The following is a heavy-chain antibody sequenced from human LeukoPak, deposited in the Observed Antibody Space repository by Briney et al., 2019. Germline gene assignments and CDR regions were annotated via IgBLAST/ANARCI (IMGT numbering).Heavy chain of an antibody. CDR2: TYSGGST. D-gene: IGHD3-22*01. Sequence: GGSLRLSCTGSGFTVSSNYMSWVRQAPGKGLEWVSVTYSGGSTYYADSVKGRFTISRDNSKNTLYLQMNSLRAEDTAVYYCARLTAYDSSGYYRGYFDYWGQGTLVTVSS. J-gene: IGHJ4*02. CDR1: GFTVSSNY. V-gene: IGHV3-53*01. CDR3: ARLTAYDSSGYYRGYFDY.